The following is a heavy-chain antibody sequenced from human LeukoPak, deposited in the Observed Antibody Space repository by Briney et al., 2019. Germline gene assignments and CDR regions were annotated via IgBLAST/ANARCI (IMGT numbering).Heavy chain of an antibody. Sequence: ASVKVSCKASGYTFTGYYMHWVRQAPAEGLEWMGWITPNTGGTNYAQKFQGWVTMTRDTSISKAYMELSRLRYDDTAVYYCARAIAAAGTGPDYFDYGGQGNLVTVSS. D-gene: IGHD6-13*01. V-gene: IGHV1-2*04. CDR1: GYTFTGYY. J-gene: IGHJ4*02. CDR2: ITPNTGGT. CDR3: ARAIAAAGTGPDYFDY.